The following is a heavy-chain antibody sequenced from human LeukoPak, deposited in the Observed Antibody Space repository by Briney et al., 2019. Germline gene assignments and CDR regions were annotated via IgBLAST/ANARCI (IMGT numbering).Heavy chain of an antibody. D-gene: IGHD5-24*01. V-gene: IGHV3-48*01. J-gene: IGHJ4*02. Sequence: GGSLRLSCAASGFTLRDYSMNWVRQAPGEGRGWISYIGIDSGNTNYADSVKGRFTISGDKAKNSLYLQMTSLRVEDTAVYYCARDYKYAFDNWGQGTLVTVSS. CDR3: ARDYKYAFDN. CDR1: GFTLRDYS. CDR2: IGIDSGNT.